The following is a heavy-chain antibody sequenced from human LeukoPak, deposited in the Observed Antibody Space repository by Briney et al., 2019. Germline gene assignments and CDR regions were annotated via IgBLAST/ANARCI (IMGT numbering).Heavy chain of an antibody. Sequence: GGSLRLSCAASGFTFSSYGMSWVRQAPGKGLEWVSAISGSGGSTYYADSVKVRFTISRDNSKNTLYLQMSSLRAEDTAVYYCAKWSGGYSYGWAIDYWGQGTLVTVSS. D-gene: IGHD5-18*01. V-gene: IGHV3-23*01. CDR1: GFTFSSYG. CDR2: ISGSGGST. J-gene: IGHJ4*02. CDR3: AKWSGGYSYGWAIDY.